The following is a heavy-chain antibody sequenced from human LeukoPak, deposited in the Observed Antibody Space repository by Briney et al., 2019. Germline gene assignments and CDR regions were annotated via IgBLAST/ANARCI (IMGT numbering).Heavy chain of an antibody. D-gene: IGHD3-10*01. J-gene: IGHJ4*02. V-gene: IGHV4-34*01. CDR2: INHSGST. CDR3: ARAPHLYGSGSYSYYFDY. Sequence: SETLSLTCAVYGGSSSGYYWSWIRRPPGKGLEWIGEINHSGSTNYNPSLKSRVAISVDTSKNQFSVKLNSVTAADTALYYCARAPHLYGSGSYSYYFDYWGQGILVNVYS. CDR1: GGSSSGYY.